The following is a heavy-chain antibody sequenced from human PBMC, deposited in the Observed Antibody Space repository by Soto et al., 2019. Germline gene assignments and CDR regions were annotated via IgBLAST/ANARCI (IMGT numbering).Heavy chain of an antibody. CDR3: ARDFSSENVGSDY. V-gene: IGHV3-33*01. CDR2: IWYDGSNK. CDR1: GFTFSSYG. J-gene: IGHJ4*02. Sequence: GGSLRLSCAASGFTFSSYGMHWVRQAPGKGLEWVAVIWYDGSNKYYADSVKGRFTISRDNSKNTLYLQMNSLRADDTALYYCARDFSSENVGSDYWGQGTLVTVSS. D-gene: IGHD6-19*01.